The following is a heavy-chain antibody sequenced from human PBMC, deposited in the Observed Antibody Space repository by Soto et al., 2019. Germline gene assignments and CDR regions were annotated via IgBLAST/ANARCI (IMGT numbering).Heavy chain of an antibody. CDR1: GGTFSSYT. J-gene: IGHJ6*02. CDR2: ISAYDGNT. Sequence: GASVKVSCKASGGTFSSYTISWVRQAPGQGLEWMGWISAYDGNTNYAQKLQGRVTMTTDTSTSTAYMELRSLRSDDTAVYYCARDLHVDTAMVSPLDYYYGMDVWGQGTTVTVS. D-gene: IGHD5-18*01. CDR3: ARDLHVDTAMVSPLDYYYGMDV. V-gene: IGHV1-18*01.